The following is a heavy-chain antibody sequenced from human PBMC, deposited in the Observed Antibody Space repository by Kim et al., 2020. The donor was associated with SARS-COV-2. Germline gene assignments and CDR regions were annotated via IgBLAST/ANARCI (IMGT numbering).Heavy chain of an antibody. J-gene: IGHJ6*02. CDR1: GGSISSYY. Sequence: SETLSLTCTVSGGSISSYYWSWIRQPPGKGLEWIGYIYYSGSTNYNPSLKSRVTISVDTSKNQFSLKLSSVTAVDTAVYYCARDTSYYYDSSGPPKGGYYYGMDVWGQGTTVTVSS. D-gene: IGHD3-22*01. V-gene: IGHV4-59*01. CDR3: ARDTSYYYDSSGPPKGGYYYGMDV. CDR2: IYYSGST.